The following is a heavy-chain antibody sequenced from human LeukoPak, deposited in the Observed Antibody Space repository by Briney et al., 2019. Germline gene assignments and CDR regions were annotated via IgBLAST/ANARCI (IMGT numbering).Heavy chain of an antibody. Sequence: ASVKVSCKASGGTFSSYAISWVRQAPGQGLEWMGWMNPNSGNTGYAQKFQGRVTMTRNTSISTAYMELSSLRSEDTAVYYCARGAPRTAGTTSMDVWGQGTTVTVSS. V-gene: IGHV1-8*02. D-gene: IGHD1-1*01. CDR3: ARGAPRTAGTTSMDV. CDR2: MNPNSGNT. CDR1: GGTFSSYA. J-gene: IGHJ6*02.